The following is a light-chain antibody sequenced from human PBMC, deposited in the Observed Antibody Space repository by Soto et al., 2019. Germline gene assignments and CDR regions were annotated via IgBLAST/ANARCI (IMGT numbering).Light chain of an antibody. CDR3: QQYNSYSPMT. CDR2: KAS. CDR1: QSISSW. V-gene: IGKV1-5*03. Sequence: DIQMSQSPSTLSASLGDRVTITCRASQSISSWLAWYQQKPGKAPKLLIYKASSLESGVPSRFSGSGSGTEFTLTISSLQPDDFATYYCQQYNSYSPMTFGQGTKVDIK. J-gene: IGKJ1*01.